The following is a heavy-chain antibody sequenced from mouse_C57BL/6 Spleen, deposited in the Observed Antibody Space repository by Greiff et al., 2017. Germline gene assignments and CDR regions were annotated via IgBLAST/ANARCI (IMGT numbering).Heavy chain of an antibody. D-gene: IGHD2-4*01. Sequence: VQLQQSGAELVRPGASVKLSCKASGYTFTDYYINWVKQRPGQGLEWIARIYPGSGNTYYNEKFKGKATLTAEKSSSTAYMQLSSLTSEDSAVYFCARNINYDYDWYFDVWGTGTTVTVSS. CDR1: GYTFTDYY. V-gene: IGHV1-76*01. CDR2: IYPGSGNT. J-gene: IGHJ1*03. CDR3: ARNINYDYDWYFDV.